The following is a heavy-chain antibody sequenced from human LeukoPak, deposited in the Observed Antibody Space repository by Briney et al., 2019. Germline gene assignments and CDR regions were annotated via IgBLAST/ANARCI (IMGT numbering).Heavy chain of an antibody. CDR3: AADGGPLFDY. J-gene: IGHJ4*02. Sequence: PGGSLRLSCAASGFTFDDYGMSWVRQAPGKGLEWVSGINWNGDSTGYADSVQGRFTISRDTAKNSLYLEMNSLRAEDTAVYYCAADGGPLFDYWGQGTLVTVSS. CDR1: GFTFDDYG. D-gene: IGHD3-16*01. CDR2: INWNGDST. V-gene: IGHV3-20*04.